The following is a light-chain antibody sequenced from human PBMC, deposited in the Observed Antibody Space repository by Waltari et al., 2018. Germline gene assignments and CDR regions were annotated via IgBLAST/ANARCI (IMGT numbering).Light chain of an antibody. CDR2: DVN. Sequence: QSALTQPDSVSGSPGQSITISCTGPSNDGGGYKYVSWYQQHPGKAPKVLIYDVNNRPSGVSNRFSGSKSGNTASLTISGLQAEDEADYFCSSYTSSTSVIFGGGTKVTVL. V-gene: IGLV2-14*03. CDR1: SNDGGGYKY. J-gene: IGLJ2*01. CDR3: SSYTSSTSVI.